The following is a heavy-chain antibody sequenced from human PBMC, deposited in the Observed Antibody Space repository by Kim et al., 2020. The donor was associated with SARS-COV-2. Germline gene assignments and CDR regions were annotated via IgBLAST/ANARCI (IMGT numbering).Heavy chain of an antibody. D-gene: IGHD3-10*01. V-gene: IGHV7-4-1*02. CDR1: GYTFTSYA. Sequence: ASVKVSCKASGYTFTSYAMNWVRQAPGQGLEWMGWINTNTGNQTYAQGFTGRFVFPLDTSVSTAYLQISSLKAEDTAVYYCARVSHYGPGIWYYYYGMDVWGQGTTVTLSS. CDR3: ARVSHYGPGIWYYYYGMDV. CDR2: INTNTGNQ. J-gene: IGHJ6*02.